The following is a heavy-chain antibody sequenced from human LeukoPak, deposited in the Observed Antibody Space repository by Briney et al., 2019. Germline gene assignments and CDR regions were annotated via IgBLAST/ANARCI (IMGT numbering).Heavy chain of an antibody. CDR3: ARGISPVRSSTPFDS. CDR2: IDTDGSTT. V-gene: IGHV3-74*01. CDR1: EFTFSNYW. J-gene: IGHJ4*02. Sequence: GGSLRLSCAASEFTFSNYWMHWVRQAPGKGLVWVSRIDTDGSTTNYADSVKGRFTISRDNAKSTLYLQMNSLRAEDTAVYYCARGISPVRSSTPFDSWGQGTLVTVSS. D-gene: IGHD1-14*01.